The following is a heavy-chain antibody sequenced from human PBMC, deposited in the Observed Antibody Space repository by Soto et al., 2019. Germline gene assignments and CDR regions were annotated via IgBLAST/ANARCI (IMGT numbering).Heavy chain of an antibody. CDR1: GGTFCSYA. CDR2: FIPIFGTT. CDR3: TRDRGRRYNDGRGYYYSAY. Sequence: VHLVQSGAEVKKPGSSVKVSCKASGGTFCSYAISWVRQAPGLGLEWMGGFIPIFGTTNYAQKFQGRVTITADESTSTAYMELSSLRSEDTAVYYCTRDRGRRYNDGRGYYYSAYWGQGTLVTVSS. V-gene: IGHV1-69*01. D-gene: IGHD3-22*01. J-gene: IGHJ4*02.